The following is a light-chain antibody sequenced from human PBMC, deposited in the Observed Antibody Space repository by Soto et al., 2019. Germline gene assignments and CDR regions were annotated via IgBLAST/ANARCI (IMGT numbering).Light chain of an antibody. V-gene: IGKV3-20*01. Sequence: EIGMTQFSATLSVASGERGSLSCRASQNIHDKLAWYQQKPGQTPRLLIYGASSRATGIPDRFSGSGSGTDFTLTISRLEPEDFAVYYCQQYGSSWTFGQGTKVDIK. CDR1: QNIHDK. J-gene: IGKJ1*01. CDR2: GAS. CDR3: QQYGSSWT.